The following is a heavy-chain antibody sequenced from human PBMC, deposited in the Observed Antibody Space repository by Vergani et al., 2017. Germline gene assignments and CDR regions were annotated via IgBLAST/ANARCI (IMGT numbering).Heavy chain of an antibody. D-gene: IGHD3-3*01. V-gene: IGHV1-69*12. CDR2: FFPVFGTP. CDR1: GGPLSTYA. J-gene: IGHJ6*02. CDR3: ARVLQDDVAQGVSWNYYGMDV. Sequence: QVLLTQSGAEVKKPGSSVKVSCKASGGPLSTYAFVWVRLAPAQGLEWMGGFFPVFGTPTYAQKFQGRVTIDADESTSTTSMTLSSLKSEDTAVYFCARVLQDDVAQGVSWNYYGMDVWGQGTTVTVSS.